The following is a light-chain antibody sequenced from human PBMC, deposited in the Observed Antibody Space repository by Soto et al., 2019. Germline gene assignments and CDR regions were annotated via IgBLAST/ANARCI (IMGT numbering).Light chain of an antibody. CDR3: SAEDASLNVYV. CDR2: SNY. V-gene: IGLV1-44*01. Sequence: QSVLTQPPSASRTPGQRVTISCSGSSYNIGSKTVNWYQQLPGAAPKLLIYSNYQRPSGVPDRFSGSKSGTSASLAISGLQSEYFSDYSCSAEDASLNVYVVLTGTEV. CDR1: SYNIGSKT. J-gene: IGLJ1*01.